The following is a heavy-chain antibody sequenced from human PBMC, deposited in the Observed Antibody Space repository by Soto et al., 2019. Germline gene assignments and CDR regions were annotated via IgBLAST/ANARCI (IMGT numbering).Heavy chain of an antibody. CDR2: ISGSGGST. Sequence: GGSLRLSCAASGFTFSSYAMSWVRQAPGKGLEWVSAISGSGGSTYYADSVKGRFTISRDNSKNTLYLQMNSLRAEDTAVYYCAKDGFDGATIESVVLSSYYFDYWGQGTLVTVSS. V-gene: IGHV3-23*01. D-gene: IGHD5-12*01. J-gene: IGHJ4*02. CDR1: GFTFSSYA. CDR3: AKDGFDGATIESVVLSSYYFDY.